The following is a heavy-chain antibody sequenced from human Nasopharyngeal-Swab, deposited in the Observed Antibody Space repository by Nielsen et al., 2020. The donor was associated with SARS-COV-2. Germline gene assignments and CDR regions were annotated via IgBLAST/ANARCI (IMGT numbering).Heavy chain of an antibody. CDR2: INHSGST. J-gene: IGHJ6*02. V-gene: IGHV4-34*01. Sequence: SETLSLTCAVYGGSFSGYYWSWIRQPPGKGLEWIGEINHSGSTNYNPSLKSRVTISVDMSKNQFSLKLSSVTAADTAVYYCARRAARYYYGMDVWGQGTTVTVSS. D-gene: IGHD6-6*01. CDR1: GGSFSGYY. CDR3: ARRAARYYYGMDV.